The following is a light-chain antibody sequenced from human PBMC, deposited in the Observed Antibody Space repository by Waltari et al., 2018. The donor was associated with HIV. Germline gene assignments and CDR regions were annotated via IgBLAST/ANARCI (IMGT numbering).Light chain of an antibody. Sequence: KVLTQSPGTLSLSPGDRASLSCRPTQRVSNKFLAWYQQKPGHAPMLLISCASRRATGIPDRFSGSGSGTDFTLTISRLEPEDFAMYYCQQYGSSTYSFGQGTKLEIK. CDR3: QQYGSSTYS. V-gene: IGKV3-20*01. J-gene: IGKJ2*03. CDR2: CAS. CDR1: QRVSNKF.